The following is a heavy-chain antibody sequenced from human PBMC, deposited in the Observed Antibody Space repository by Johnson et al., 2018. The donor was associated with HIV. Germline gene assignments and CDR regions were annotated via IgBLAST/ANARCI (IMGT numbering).Heavy chain of an antibody. Sequence: HVQLVESGGGLVQPGGSLRLSCIGSGFTFSHNWMIWVRQAPAKGLEWVAFVSYDGTNEFYADPVKGRFTVPRDNSKNTLYLQMNSLRAEDKTVYYRARKKATVFSTTSTNYAFDIWGQGTMVTVSS. D-gene: IGHD1-1*01. CDR1: GFTFSHNW. CDR2: VSYDGTNE. J-gene: IGHJ3*02. CDR3: ARKKATVFSTTSTNYAFDI. V-gene: IGHV3-30*03.